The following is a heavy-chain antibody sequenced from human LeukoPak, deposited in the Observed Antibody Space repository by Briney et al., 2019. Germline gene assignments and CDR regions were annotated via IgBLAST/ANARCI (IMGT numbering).Heavy chain of an antibody. V-gene: IGHV3-7*01. CDR1: GFTFSSYW. CDR3: AKHLSGITGYTYGRGIDY. J-gene: IGHJ4*02. D-gene: IGHD5-18*01. Sequence: GGSLRLSCAASGFTFSSYWMSWVRQAPGKGLEWVANIKKDGSEKYYVDSVKGRFTISRDNAKTSLYLQMNSLRAEDTAIYYCAKHLSGITGYTYGRGIDYWGQGTLVTVSS. CDR2: IKKDGSEK.